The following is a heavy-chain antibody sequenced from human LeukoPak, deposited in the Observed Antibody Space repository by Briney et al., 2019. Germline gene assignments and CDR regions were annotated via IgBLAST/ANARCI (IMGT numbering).Heavy chain of an antibody. CDR3: AKDRDGGSNTRAKGFDS. CDR2: VSAGGGTT. J-gene: IGHJ5*01. CDR1: RFTFSNYA. D-gene: IGHD3-16*01. Sequence: GGSLRLSCVASRFTFSNYAMSWVRQAPGKGLEWVSGVSAGGGTTYYTDSVKGRFTISRDKSKSTLYLQMNSLRVDDTAIYYCAKDRDGGSNTRAKGFDSWGQGTLVTVSS. V-gene: IGHV3-23*01.